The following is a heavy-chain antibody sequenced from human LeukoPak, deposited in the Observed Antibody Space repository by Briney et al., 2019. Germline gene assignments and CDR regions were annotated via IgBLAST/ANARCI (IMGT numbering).Heavy chain of an antibody. Sequence: GGSLRLSCAASGFTLSNYGMNWVRQAPGKGLEWVSYISSSSSTIYYADSVKGRFTISRDNAKNSLYLQMNSLRAEDTAVYYCARDCYYGMDVWGQGTTVTVSS. J-gene: IGHJ6*02. CDR1: GFTLSNYG. CDR3: ARDCYYGMDV. V-gene: IGHV3-48*01. CDR2: ISSSSSTI.